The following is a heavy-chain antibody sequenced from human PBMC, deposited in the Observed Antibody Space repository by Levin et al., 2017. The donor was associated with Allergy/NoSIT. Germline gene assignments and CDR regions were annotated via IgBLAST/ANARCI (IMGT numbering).Heavy chain of an antibody. CDR3: ARANCGGDCYEDYYFYGMDV. D-gene: IGHD2-21*02. CDR1: GFNLRNYG. CDR2: ISGSSRTI. V-gene: IGHV3-48*01. Sequence: LSLPCAASGFNLRNYGVNWVRQAPGKGLDWVSYISGSSRTIYSADSVKGRFIISRDNAKSSVYLQMNSLRAEDTAVYYCARANCGGDCYEDYYFYGMDVWGQGTTVTVSS. J-gene: IGHJ6*02.